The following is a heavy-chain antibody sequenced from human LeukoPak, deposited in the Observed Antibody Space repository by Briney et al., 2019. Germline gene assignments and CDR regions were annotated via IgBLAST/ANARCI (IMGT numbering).Heavy chain of an antibody. V-gene: IGHV4-59*01. CDR3: ARDSALDYTYYYMDV. J-gene: IGHJ6*03. CDR1: GGSISSYY. CDR2: IYYSGST. D-gene: IGHD4-11*01. Sequence: SETLSLTCTVSGGSISSYYWSWIRQPPGKGLEWIGYIYYSGSTNYNPSLKSRVTISVDTSKNQFSLKLSSVTAADTAVYYCARDSALDYTYYYMDVWGKGTTVTVSS.